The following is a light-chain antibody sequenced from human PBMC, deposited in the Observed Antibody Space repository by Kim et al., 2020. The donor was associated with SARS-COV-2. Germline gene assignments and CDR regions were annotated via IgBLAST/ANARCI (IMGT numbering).Light chain of an antibody. CDR1: SLRSYY. CDR2: GKN. V-gene: IGLV3-19*01. J-gene: IGLJ2*01. CDR3: NSRDSSGNHLVV. Sequence: SSELTQDPAVSVALGQTVRITCQGDSLRSYYANWYQQKPGQAPVLVIYGKNNRPSGIPDRFSGSSSGNTASLTITGAQEEDEADYYCNSRDSSGNHLVVFGGGTRLTVL.